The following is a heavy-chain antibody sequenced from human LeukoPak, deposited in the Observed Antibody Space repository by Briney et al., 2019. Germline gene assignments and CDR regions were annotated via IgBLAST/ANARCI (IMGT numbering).Heavy chain of an antibody. CDR2: INHSGST. CDR1: GGSFSGHY. CDR3: ARDRYTMVRGVIGY. V-gene: IGHV4-34*01. Sequence: PSETLSLTCAVYGGSFSGHYWSWIRQPPGKGLEWIGEINHSGSTNYNPSLKSRVTISVDTSKNQFSLKLSSVTAADTAVYYCARDRYTMVRGVIGYWGQGTLDTVSS. J-gene: IGHJ4*02. D-gene: IGHD3-10*01.